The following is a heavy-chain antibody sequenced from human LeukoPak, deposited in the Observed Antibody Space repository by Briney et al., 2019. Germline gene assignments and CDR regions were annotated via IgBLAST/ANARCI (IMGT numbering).Heavy chain of an antibody. CDR3: ARVRRYYVDY. D-gene: IGHD3-10*01. Sequence: GSLRLSCTASGFTFGDYAMSWIRQSPGKGLEWIGYIYDSVNTNYNPSLESRVTISVDTSKKQFSLKLTSVTAADTAVYYCARVRRYYVDYWGQGTLVTVSS. J-gene: IGHJ4*02. CDR1: GFTFGDYA. CDR2: IYDSVNT. V-gene: IGHV4-59*01.